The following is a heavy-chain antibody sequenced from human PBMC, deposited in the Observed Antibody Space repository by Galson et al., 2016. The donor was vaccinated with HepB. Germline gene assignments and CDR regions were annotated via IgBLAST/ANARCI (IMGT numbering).Heavy chain of an antibody. CDR2: INAGNGNT. D-gene: IGHD3-22*01. J-gene: IGHJ6*02. Sequence: SVKVSCKASGYTFISYAMNWVRQAPGQRLEWMGWINAGNGNTKYSQKFQGRATITRDTSASTAYMEVSSLRSEDTAVYYCARGTVYYYDSSGYRSYYYYGMDVWGQGTTVTVSS. V-gene: IGHV1-3*01. CDR3: ARGTVYYYDSSGYRSYYYYGMDV. CDR1: GYTFISYA.